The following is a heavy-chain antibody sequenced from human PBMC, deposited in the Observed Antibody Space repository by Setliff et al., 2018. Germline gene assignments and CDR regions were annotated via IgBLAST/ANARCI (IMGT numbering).Heavy chain of an antibody. J-gene: IGHJ6*03. CDR2: IYYSGST. D-gene: IGHD3-10*01. V-gene: IGHV4-39*01. Sequence: LSLTCRVSGGSISSGNYYWGLIRQPPGKGLEWVATIYYSGSTYSNPSLKSRLIISVDAPDNQFSVKLSSVTAADTAVYYRARHKSNGSGSYPSLYMDVWGKGIMVTVSS. CDR1: GGSISSGNYY. CDR3: ARHKSNGSGSYPSLYMDV.